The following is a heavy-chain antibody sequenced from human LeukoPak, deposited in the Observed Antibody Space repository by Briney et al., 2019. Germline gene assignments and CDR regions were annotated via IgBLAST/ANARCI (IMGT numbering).Heavy chain of an antibody. CDR1: GFTFSSYS. J-gene: IGHJ4*02. CDR3: ARDPSGSGWSLSD. V-gene: IGHV3-7*01. CDR2: IKQDGSEK. Sequence: GGSLRLSCAASGFTFSSYSINWVRQAPGKGLEWVANIKQDGSEKYYVDSVKGRFTISRDNAKNSLYLQMNSLRVEDTAVYYCARDPSGSGWSLSDWGQGTPVTVSS. D-gene: IGHD6-19*01.